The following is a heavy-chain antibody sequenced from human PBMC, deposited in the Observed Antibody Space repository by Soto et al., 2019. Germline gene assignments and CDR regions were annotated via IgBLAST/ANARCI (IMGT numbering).Heavy chain of an antibody. D-gene: IGHD3-3*01. Sequence: GGSLRLSCAASGFTFSSYGMHWVRQAPGKGLEWVAVISYDGSNKYYADSVKGRFTISRDNSKNTLYLQMNSLRAEDTAVYYCAKNGDFWSWGMDVWGQGTTVTV. CDR2: ISYDGSNK. J-gene: IGHJ6*02. CDR3: AKNGDFWSWGMDV. CDR1: GFTFSSYG. V-gene: IGHV3-30*18.